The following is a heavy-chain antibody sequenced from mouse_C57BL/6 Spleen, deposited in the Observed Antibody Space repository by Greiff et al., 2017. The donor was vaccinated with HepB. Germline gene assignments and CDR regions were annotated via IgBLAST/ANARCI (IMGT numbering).Heavy chain of an antibody. Sequence: QVQLQQSGAELVRPGASVTLSCKASGYTFTDYEMHWVKQTPVHGLEWIGAIDPETGGTAYNQKFKGKAILTADKSSSTAYMELRRLTSEDSAVYYCTREGYDYSVAYWGQGTLVTVSA. J-gene: IGHJ3*01. D-gene: IGHD2-4*01. CDR3: TREGYDYSVAY. CDR1: GYTFTDYE. V-gene: IGHV1-15*01. CDR2: IDPETGGT.